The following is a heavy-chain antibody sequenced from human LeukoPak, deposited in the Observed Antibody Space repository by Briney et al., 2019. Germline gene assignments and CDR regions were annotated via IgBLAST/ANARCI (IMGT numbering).Heavy chain of an antibody. CDR2: IWHDGKNK. CDR1: GFTFSNYG. Sequence: GGSLRLSCAASGFTFSNYGMHWVRQAPGKGLEWVAVIWHDGKNKYYGDSVKGRFTISRDNSKNTLYLQMNSLRAEDTAVYYCAKAHCSSTRCSRADNWGQGTLVTVSS. D-gene: IGHD2-2*01. V-gene: IGHV3-33*06. CDR3: AKAHCSSTRCSRADN. J-gene: IGHJ4*02.